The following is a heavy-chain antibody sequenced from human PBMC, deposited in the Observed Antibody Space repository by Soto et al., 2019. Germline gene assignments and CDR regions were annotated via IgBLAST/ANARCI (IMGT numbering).Heavy chain of an antibody. Sequence: ASVKVSCKASGYTFTSYAMHWVRQAPGQRFEWMGWINAGNGNTKYSQKFQGRVTITRDTSASTAYMELSSLRSEDTAMYYCARAASGSYYLGYYYGMDVWGQGTTVTVSS. CDR1: GYTFTSYA. V-gene: IGHV1-3*01. CDR2: INAGNGNT. D-gene: IGHD1-26*01. CDR3: ARAASGSYYLGYYYGMDV. J-gene: IGHJ6*02.